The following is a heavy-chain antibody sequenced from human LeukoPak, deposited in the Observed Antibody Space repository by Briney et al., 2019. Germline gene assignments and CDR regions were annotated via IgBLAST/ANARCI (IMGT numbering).Heavy chain of an antibody. CDR1: GYTFTSYY. Sequence: ASVKVSCKASGYTFTSYYMHWVRQAPGQGLEWTGIINPSGGSTSYAQKFQGRVTMTRDTSTSTVYMELSSLRSEDTAVYYCARGGANCTNGVCEWNWFDPWGQGTLVTVSS. J-gene: IGHJ5*02. CDR3: ARGGANCTNGVCEWNWFDP. CDR2: INPSGGST. V-gene: IGHV1-46*03. D-gene: IGHD2-8*01.